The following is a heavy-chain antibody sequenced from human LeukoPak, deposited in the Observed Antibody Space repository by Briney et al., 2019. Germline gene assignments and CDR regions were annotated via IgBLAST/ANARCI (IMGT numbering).Heavy chain of an antibody. J-gene: IGHJ4*02. Sequence: SETLSLTCTVSGGSISSSSYYWGWIRQPPGKGLEWIGSIYYSGSTYYNPSLKSRVTISVDTSKSQFYLRLTSVTAADTALYYCAKTKLDWLLFDFWGQGILVTVSS. D-gene: IGHD3-9*01. V-gene: IGHV4-39*07. CDR3: AKTKLDWLLFDF. CDR1: GGSISSSSYY. CDR2: IYYSGST.